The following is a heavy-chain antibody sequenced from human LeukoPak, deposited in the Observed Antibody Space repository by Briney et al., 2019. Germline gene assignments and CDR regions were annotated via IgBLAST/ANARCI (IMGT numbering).Heavy chain of an antibody. Sequence: GGSLRLSCATSGSIFSGYSMNWVRQAPGKGLEWISYISSGSDTIYYADSVKGRFTVSRDNANHSVFLQMESLRAEDTAVYYCARLGSRAGYEIVDYWGRGTLVTVST. J-gene: IGHJ4*02. D-gene: IGHD6-13*01. CDR2: ISSGSDTI. V-gene: IGHV3-48*01. CDR1: GSIFSGYS. CDR3: ARLGSRAGYEIVDY.